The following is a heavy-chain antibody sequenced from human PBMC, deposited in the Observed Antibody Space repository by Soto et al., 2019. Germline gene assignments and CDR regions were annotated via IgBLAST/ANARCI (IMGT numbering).Heavy chain of an antibody. V-gene: IGHV4-59*08. CDR1: GGSISSYY. D-gene: IGHD3-10*01. J-gene: IGHJ4*02. CDR3: ARAAVRGVIGGFDY. Sequence: SETLSLTCTVSGGSISSYYWSWIRQPPGKGLEWIGYIYYSGSTNYNPSLKSRVTISVDTSKNQFSLKLSSVTAADTAVYYCARAAVRGVIGGFDYWGQGTLVTVSS. CDR2: IYYSGST.